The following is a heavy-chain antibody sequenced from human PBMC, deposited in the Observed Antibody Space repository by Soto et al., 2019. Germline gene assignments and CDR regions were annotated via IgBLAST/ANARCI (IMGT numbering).Heavy chain of an antibody. Sequence: SETLSLTCTVSGGSISSYYWSWIRQPPGKGLEWIGYIYYSGSTNYNPSLKSRVTISVDTSKNQFSLKLSSVTAADTAVYYCARLGDYKYSSSWYPIDYWGQGTLVTVSS. D-gene: IGHD6-13*01. J-gene: IGHJ4*02. CDR3: ARLGDYKYSSSWYPIDY. V-gene: IGHV4-59*08. CDR2: IYYSGST. CDR1: GGSISSYY.